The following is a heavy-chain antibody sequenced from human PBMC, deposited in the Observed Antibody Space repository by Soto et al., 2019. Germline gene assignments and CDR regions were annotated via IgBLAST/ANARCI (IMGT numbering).Heavy chain of an antibody. CDR2: INQDGSEK. V-gene: IGHV3-7*01. CDR1: GFSFSSNW. J-gene: IGHJ4*02. CDR3: FNVAFGY. Sequence: EVQLVESGGGLVQPGGSLRLSCTASGFSFSSNWMSWVRQAPGKGPEWVANINQDGSEKYCADSVKGRFTISRDNAKNSLYLQMDSLRVEDTALYYCFNVAFGYWGQGTLVTVSS.